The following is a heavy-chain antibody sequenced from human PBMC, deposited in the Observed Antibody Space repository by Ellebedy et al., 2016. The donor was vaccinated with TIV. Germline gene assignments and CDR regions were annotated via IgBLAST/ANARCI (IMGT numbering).Heavy chain of an antibody. CDR3: ARGRGYSFDVCNV. J-gene: IGHJ3*01. CDR2: INPNDNTK. V-gene: IGHV1-46*01. CDR1: GYSFSNYY. D-gene: IGHD5-18*01. Sequence: AASVKVSCKASGYSFSNYYMHWVRQAPGQGLEWMGIINPNDNTKYYTKNFQGRVTVTRDTSANTVYMELSSLRSEDTAVYYCARGRGYSFDVCNVWGQGTMVAVS.